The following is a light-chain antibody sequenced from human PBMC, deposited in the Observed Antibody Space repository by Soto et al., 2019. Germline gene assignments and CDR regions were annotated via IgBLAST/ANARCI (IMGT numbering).Light chain of an antibody. CDR1: QRVGTY. J-gene: IGKJ1*01. CDR3: QQSYSTPWS. V-gene: IGKV1-39*01. Sequence: DIQITQSPSSLSASVGDRVTISCRASQRVGTYLYWYHQKPGTAPRLLISRASTVKSGVPPRFIGNGSGRDFTLIISSLRPEDIGTYFCQQSYSTPWSFGPGTKV. CDR2: RAS.